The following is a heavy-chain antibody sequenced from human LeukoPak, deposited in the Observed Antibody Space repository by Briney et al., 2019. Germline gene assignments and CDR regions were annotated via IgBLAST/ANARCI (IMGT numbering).Heavy chain of an antibody. D-gene: IGHD5-24*01. J-gene: IGHJ5*02. Sequence: GGSLRLSCAASGFTFSSYGMSWVRQAPGKGLEWVSGISNSGGSTYYADSVKGRFTISRDNSKNTLYLQMNSLRADDTAVYYCAKGDGYNYDNWFDPWGQGTLVTVPS. V-gene: IGHV3-23*01. CDR1: GFTFSSYG. CDR3: AKGDGYNYDNWFDP. CDR2: ISNSGGST.